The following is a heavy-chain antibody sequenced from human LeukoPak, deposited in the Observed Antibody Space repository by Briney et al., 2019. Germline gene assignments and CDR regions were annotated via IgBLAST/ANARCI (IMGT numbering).Heavy chain of an antibody. CDR3: ARSSYSSSSSV. J-gene: IGHJ3*01. CDR1: GFTFNGFW. D-gene: IGHD6-6*01. Sequence: GGSLRLSCAVSGFTFNGFWMSWSRQAPGKGLEWVASINSDGSEGYYADVVKGRFTISRDNAKNSLYLQINSLRAEDTAVYYCARSSYSSSSSVWGQGTMVTVSS. V-gene: IGHV3-7*03. CDR2: INSDGSEG.